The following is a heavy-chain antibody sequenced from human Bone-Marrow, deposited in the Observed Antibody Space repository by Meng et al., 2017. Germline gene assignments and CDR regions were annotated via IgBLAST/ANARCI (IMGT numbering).Heavy chain of an antibody. CDR3: ARVGYSGSRVTSYYFDY. D-gene: IGHD1-26*01. CDR2: IYYSGST. J-gene: IGHJ4*02. CDR1: GGSISSGGYY. Sequence: QVRLQESGTGLVKPSQTLSLTCTVSGGSISSGGYYWSWIRQHPGKGLEWIGYIYYSGSTYYNPSLKSLVTISVDTSKNQFSLKLSSVTAADTAVYYCARVGYSGSRVTSYYFDYWGQGTLVTVSS. V-gene: IGHV4-31*01.